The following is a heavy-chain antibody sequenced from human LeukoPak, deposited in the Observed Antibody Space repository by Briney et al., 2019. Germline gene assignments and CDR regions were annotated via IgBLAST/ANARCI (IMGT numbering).Heavy chain of an antibody. CDR3: ARPGVTGADAFDI. D-gene: IGHD2-21*02. CDR1: GGSISRYY. J-gene: IGHJ3*02. CDR2: IYYSGST. Sequence: SETLSLTCTVSGGSISRYYWSWIRQPPGKGLEWIGYIYYSGSTNYNPSLKSRVTISVDTSKNQFSLKLSSVTAADTAVYYCARPGVTGADAFDIWGQGTMVTVSS. V-gene: IGHV4-59*01.